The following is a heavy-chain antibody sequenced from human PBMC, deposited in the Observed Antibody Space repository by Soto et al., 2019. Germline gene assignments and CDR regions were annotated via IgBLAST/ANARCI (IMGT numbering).Heavy chain of an antibody. CDR3: AKENSGYSSGWDNYFDY. J-gene: IGHJ4*02. CDR1: GFTFSSYA. Sequence: GGSLRLSCAASGFTFSSYAMSWVRQAPGKGLEWVSAISGSGGSTYYADSVKGRFTISRDNSKNTLYLQMNRLRAEDTAVYYCAKENSGYSSGWDNYFDYWGQGTLVTVSS. D-gene: IGHD6-19*01. CDR2: ISGSGGST. V-gene: IGHV3-23*01.